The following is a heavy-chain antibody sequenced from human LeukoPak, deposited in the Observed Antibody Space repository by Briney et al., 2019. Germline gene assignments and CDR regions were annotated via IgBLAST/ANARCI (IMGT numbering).Heavy chain of an antibody. J-gene: IGHJ4*02. Sequence: ASVKVSCKASGYTFTSYDINWVRQATGQGLEWMGWMNPNSGNTGHAQKFQGRVTMTRNTSISTAYMELSSLRSEDTAVYYCARVRGYSYGYVLDYWGQGTLVTVSS. D-gene: IGHD5-18*01. V-gene: IGHV1-8*01. CDR3: ARVRGYSYGYVLDY. CDR2: MNPNSGNT. CDR1: GYTFTSYD.